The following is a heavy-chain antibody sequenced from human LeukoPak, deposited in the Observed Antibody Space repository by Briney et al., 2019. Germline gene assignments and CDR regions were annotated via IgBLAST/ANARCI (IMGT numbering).Heavy chain of an antibody. CDR2: INWNGGST. V-gene: IGHV3-20*04. CDR3: ATVWFGELGDY. J-gene: IGHJ4*02. D-gene: IGHD3-10*01. CDR1: GFTFSSYS. Sequence: GGSLRLSCAASGFTFSSYSMKWVRQAPGKGLEWVSGINWNGGSTGYADSVKGRFTISRDNAKNSLYLQMNSLRAEDTALYYCATVWFGELGDYWGQGTLVTVSS.